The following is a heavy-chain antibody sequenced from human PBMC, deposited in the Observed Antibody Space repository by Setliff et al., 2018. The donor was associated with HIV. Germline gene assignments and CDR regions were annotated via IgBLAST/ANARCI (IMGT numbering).Heavy chain of an antibody. V-gene: IGHV1-45*02. CDR3: ARSSRVAAAGARVPDAFDI. CDR2: ITPFNGNT. CDR1: GYTFTYRY. D-gene: IGHD6-13*01. J-gene: IGHJ3*02. Sequence: SVKVSCKASGYTFTYRYLHWVRQAPGQALEWMGWITPFNGNTNYAQKFRDRVTITRDRSMSTAYMELSSLRSEDTAMYYCARSSRVAAAGARVPDAFDIWGQGTMVTV.